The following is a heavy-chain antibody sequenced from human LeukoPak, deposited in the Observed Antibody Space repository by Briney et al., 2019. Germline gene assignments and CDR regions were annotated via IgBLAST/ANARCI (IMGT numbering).Heavy chain of an antibody. CDR3: AREDSERLGELSLFDY. D-gene: IGHD3-16*02. J-gene: IGHJ4*02. CDR2: IIPILGIA. CDR1: GGTFSSYA. V-gene: IGHV1-69*04. Sequence: GASVKVSCKASGGTFSSYAISWVRQAPGQGLEWMGRIIPILGIANYAQKFQGRVTITADKSTSTAYMELSSLRSEDTAVYYCAREDSERLGELSLFDYWGQGTLVTVSS.